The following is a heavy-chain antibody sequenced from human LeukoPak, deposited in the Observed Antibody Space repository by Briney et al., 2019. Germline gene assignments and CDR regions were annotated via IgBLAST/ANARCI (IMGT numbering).Heavy chain of an antibody. D-gene: IGHD2-8*01. Sequence: SETLSLTCTVSGGSISGYYWSWIRQPPGKGLEWIGYIYYTGSTKYNPSLRSRVSFSVDTSKNQFSLRLTSVTAADTAAYYCARYRQGTSGNDYWGQGTLVTVSS. CDR1: GGSISGYY. V-gene: IGHV4-59*01. CDR3: ARYRQGTSGNDY. CDR2: IYYTGST. J-gene: IGHJ4*02.